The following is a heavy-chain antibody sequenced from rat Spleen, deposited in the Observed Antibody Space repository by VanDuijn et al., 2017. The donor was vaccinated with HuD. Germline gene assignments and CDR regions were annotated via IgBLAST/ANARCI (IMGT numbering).Heavy chain of an antibody. CDR3: VRQGYLRDWYFDF. V-gene: IGHV5-29*01. D-gene: IGHD2-5*01. CDR1: GFTFSNYG. J-gene: IGHJ1*01. Sequence: EVQLVESGGGLVQPGRSLKLSCAASGFTFSNYGMHWIRQAPTKGLEWVATMSYDGSSTYYRVSVKGRFTISRDNAKSTLYLQMDSLRSEDMATYYCVRQGYLRDWYFDFWGPGTMVTVSS. CDR2: MSYDGSST.